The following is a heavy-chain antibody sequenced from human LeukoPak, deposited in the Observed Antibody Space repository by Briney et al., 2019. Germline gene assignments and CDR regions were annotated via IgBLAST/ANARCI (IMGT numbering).Heavy chain of an antibody. D-gene: IGHD3-9*01. Sequence: ASVKVSCKASGYTFTSYGISWVRQAPGQGLEWRGWISAYNGNTNYAQKLQGRVTMTTDTSTSTAYMELRSLRSDDTAVYYCARAEYDILTGYYDYWGQGTLVTVSS. CDR3: ARAEYDILTGYYDY. CDR1: GYTFTSYG. CDR2: ISAYNGNT. V-gene: IGHV1-18*01. J-gene: IGHJ4*02.